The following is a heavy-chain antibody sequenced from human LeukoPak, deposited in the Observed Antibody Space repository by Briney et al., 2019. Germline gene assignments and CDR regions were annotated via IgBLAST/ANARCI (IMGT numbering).Heavy chain of an antibody. D-gene: IGHD6-13*01. CDR2: ISYDGSNK. CDR1: GFTFSSYA. Sequence: GGSLRLSCVASGFTFSSYAMHWVRQAPGKGLEWVAVISYDGSNKYYADSVKGRFTISRDNSKNTLYLQMNSLRAEDTAVYYCARDLGSSSRTDAFDIWGQGTMVTVSS. J-gene: IGHJ3*02. V-gene: IGHV3-30*04. CDR3: ARDLGSSSRTDAFDI.